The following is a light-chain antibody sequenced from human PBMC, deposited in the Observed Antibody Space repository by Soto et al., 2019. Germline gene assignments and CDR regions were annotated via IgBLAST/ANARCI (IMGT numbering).Light chain of an antibody. Sequence: QSALTQPPSASGSPGQSASISCTGTSRDVGGNNYVSWYQQHPGKAPKLMIYEVSKRPSGVPDRFSGSKSGNTASLTDSGLQAEDEADYFCLSYAGSTNYVFGTGTKVTVL. CDR1: SRDVGGNNY. J-gene: IGLJ1*01. V-gene: IGLV2-8*01. CDR2: EVS. CDR3: LSYAGSTNYV.